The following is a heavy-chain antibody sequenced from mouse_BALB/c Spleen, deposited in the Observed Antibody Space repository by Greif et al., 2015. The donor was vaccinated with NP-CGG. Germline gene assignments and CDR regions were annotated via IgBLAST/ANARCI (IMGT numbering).Heavy chain of an antibody. CDR3: TSYGNSSDY. V-gene: IGHV1S127*01. CDR2: IDPSDSYT. D-gene: IGHD2-1*01. Sequence: QVQLQQPGAELVKPGASVKMSCKASGYTFTSYRMHWVKQRPGQGLEWIGTIDPSDSYTSYNQKFKGKATLTVDTSSSTAYMQLSSLTSEDSAVYYCTSYGNSSDYWGQGTTLTVSS. CDR1: GYTFTSYR. J-gene: IGHJ2*01.